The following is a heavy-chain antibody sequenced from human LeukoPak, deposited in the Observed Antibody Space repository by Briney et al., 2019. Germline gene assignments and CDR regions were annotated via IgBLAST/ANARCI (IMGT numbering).Heavy chain of an antibody. CDR3: ARDGGDWFDP. CDR2: IYYSGST. V-gene: IGHV4-59*01. Sequence: SETLSLTCTVSGGSISSYYRSWIRQPPGKGLEWIGYIYYSGSTNYNPSLKSRVTISEDTSKNQFSLKLSSVTAADTAVYYCARDGGDWFDPWGQGTLVTVSS. CDR1: GGSISSYY. J-gene: IGHJ5*02.